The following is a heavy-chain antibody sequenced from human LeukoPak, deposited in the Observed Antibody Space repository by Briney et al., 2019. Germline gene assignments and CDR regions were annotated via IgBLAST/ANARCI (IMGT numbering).Heavy chain of an antibody. D-gene: IGHD5-18*01. V-gene: IGHV3-7*01. CDR2: IKQDGSEK. CDR1: GFTFSSYW. CDR3: ARASGDIVETATMGSY. Sequence: GGSLRLSCAASGFTFSSYWMSWVRQAPGKGLEWVANIKQDGSEKCYVDSVKGRFTISRDNAKNSLYLQMNSLRAEDTAVYYCARASGDIVETATMGSYWGQGTLVTVSS. J-gene: IGHJ4*02.